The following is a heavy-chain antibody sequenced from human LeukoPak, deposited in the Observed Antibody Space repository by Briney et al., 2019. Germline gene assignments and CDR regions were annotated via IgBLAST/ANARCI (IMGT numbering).Heavy chain of an antibody. CDR2: ISSTGGST. J-gene: IGHJ3*02. Sequence: GGSLRLSCSAPGFTFSSYAMHWVRQAPGKGLEYVSAISSTGGSTYYADSVKGRFTISRDNSKNTLYLQMSSLRAEDTSVYYCVKAPRTTVVGFDIWGQGTMVTVSS. CDR3: VKAPRTTVVGFDI. D-gene: IGHD4-11*01. V-gene: IGHV3-64D*09. CDR1: GFTFSSYA.